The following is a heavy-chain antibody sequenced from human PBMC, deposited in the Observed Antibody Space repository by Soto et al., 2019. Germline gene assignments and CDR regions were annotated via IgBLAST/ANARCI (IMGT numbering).Heavy chain of an antibody. CDR3: ARPARFLC. J-gene: IGHJ4*02. Sequence: QVQLQQWGAGLLKPSETLSLTCAVYGGSFSGYYWSWIRQPPGKGLEWIGQINHSGSTNYNPSLKSGVPIPVDTYNNQFSLTLRSVTAADTAVYYRARPARFLCWGRGTLVTVSS. CDR2: INHSGST. V-gene: IGHV4-34*01. CDR1: GGSFSGYY.